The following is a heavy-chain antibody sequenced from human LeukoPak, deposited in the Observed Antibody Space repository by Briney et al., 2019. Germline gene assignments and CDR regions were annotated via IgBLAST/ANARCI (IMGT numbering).Heavy chain of an antibody. CDR2: IRRRAYGGAA. Sequence: GGSLRLSCTPSGFPFYDFAMSWVRQPAGKGLEWVGFIRRRAYGGAAEYAASVKGRFIISRDDSKGIAYLQMNSLKTEDTAVYYCSRNGLVDFDYWGQGSRVIVSP. CDR3: SRNGLVDFDY. J-gene: IGHJ4*02. CDR1: GFPFYDFA. V-gene: IGHV3-49*04.